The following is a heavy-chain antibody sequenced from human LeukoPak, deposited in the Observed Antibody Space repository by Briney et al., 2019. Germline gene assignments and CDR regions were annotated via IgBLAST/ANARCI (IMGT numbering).Heavy chain of an antibody. CDR2: ISGSGGST. Sequence: GGSLRLSCAASGFTFSSYAMSWVRQAPGKGLEWVSAISGSGGSTYYADSVKGLFTISRDNAKNSLYLQMNSLRAEDTAVYYCATSGSYFRYYFDHWGQGTLVTVSS. CDR3: ATSGSYFRYYFDH. J-gene: IGHJ4*02. D-gene: IGHD1-26*01. V-gene: IGHV3-23*01. CDR1: GFTFSSYA.